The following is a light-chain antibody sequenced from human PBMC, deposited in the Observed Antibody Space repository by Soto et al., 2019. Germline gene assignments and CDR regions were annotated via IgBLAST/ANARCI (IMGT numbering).Light chain of an antibody. CDR3: GTWDSSLSVWV. V-gene: IGLV1-51*01. Sequence: QSVLTQPPSVSAAPGQKVTISCSGSSSNIGNNYVSWYQQLPGTAPKLLIYDNNKRPSGIPDRFSGSKSGTSATLGITGRQTGDEAYYYCGTWDSSLSVWVFGGGTKLTVL. CDR2: DNN. CDR1: SSNIGNNY. J-gene: IGLJ3*02.